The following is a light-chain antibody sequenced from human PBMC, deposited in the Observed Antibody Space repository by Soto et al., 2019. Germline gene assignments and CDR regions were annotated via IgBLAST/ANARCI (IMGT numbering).Light chain of an antibody. Sequence: QSALTQPASVSGSPGQSITISCIGTSSDVGSYNLVSWYQQHPGKAPKVLIYEVSERPSGVSNRFSGSKSGNTASLTISGLQAEDDAEYYCCSYAGSRTHVLFGGGTKVTVL. V-gene: IGLV2-23*02. CDR3: CSYAGSRTHVL. J-gene: IGLJ2*01. CDR2: EVS. CDR1: SSDVGSYNL.